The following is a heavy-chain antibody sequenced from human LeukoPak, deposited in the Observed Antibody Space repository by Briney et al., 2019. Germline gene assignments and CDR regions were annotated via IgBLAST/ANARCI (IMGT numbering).Heavy chain of an antibody. CDR2: ISSSGSSI. J-gene: IGHJ4*02. CDR3: ARAGGDLGNYFDY. CDR1: GFTFSDYY. V-gene: IGHV3-11*04. Sequence: GGSLRLSCAGSGFTFSDYYMSWIRQAPGKGLEWVSYISSSGSSIYHADSVKGRFTISRDNAKNSLYLQMNSLRAEDTAVYYCARAGGDLGNYFDYWGQGTLVTVSS. D-gene: IGHD3-10*01.